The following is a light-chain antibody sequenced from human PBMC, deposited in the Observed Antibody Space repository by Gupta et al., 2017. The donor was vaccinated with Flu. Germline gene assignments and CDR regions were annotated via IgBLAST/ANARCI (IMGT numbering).Light chain of an antibody. V-gene: IGLV1-51*01. Sequence: GSSSNIGNNFVSWYQQLPGTAPKLLINDNNKRPSGIPDRVSGSKSGASATVGSTGLQTGDEADYYCATWDSSLRGVFGGGTKLTVL. CDR2: DNN. CDR1: SSNIGNNF. CDR3: ATWDSSLRGV. J-gene: IGLJ3*02.